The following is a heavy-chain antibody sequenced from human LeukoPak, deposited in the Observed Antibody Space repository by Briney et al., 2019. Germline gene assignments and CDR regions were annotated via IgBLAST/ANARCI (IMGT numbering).Heavy chain of an antibody. J-gene: IGHJ4*02. CDR2: IKEDGSEK. V-gene: IGHV3-7*01. CDR1: GFNFNNYW. Sequence: GESLKIPCGASGFNFNNYWMSWVRQAPGKGLEWLASIKEDGSEKYYVDSVKGRFTISRDNSKNLVYLQMNNLGAADTAVYSCAATPHFYYFDFWGRGTLVTVSS. CDR3: AATPHFYYFDF.